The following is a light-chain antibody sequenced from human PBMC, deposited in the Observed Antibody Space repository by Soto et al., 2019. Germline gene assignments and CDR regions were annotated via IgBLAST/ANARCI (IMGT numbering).Light chain of an antibody. CDR2: WAS. J-gene: IGKJ1*01. Sequence: DIVMTQSPDSLAVSLGERATINCKSSQSVLYSSNNKNYLAWYQHKPGQPPKLLIYWASTRESGVPDRFSGSGSGTDFTLTISSLQAEDVAVYYCQQYYSTPRTFGQGTKVDIK. V-gene: IGKV4-1*01. CDR3: QQYYSTPRT. CDR1: QSVLYSSNNKNY.